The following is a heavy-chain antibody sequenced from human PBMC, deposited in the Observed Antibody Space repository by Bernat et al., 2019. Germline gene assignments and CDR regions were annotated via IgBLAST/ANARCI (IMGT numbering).Heavy chain of an antibody. D-gene: IGHD6-25*01. CDR2: ISSSSSYI. J-gene: IGHJ2*01. CDR1: GFTFSSYS. Sequence: EVQLVESGGGLVKPGGSLRLSCAASGFTFSSYSMNWVRQAPGKGLEWVSSISSSSSYIYYADSVKGRFTISRENAKNSLYLQMNSRRAEDTAVYYCAGRGVDWYFDLWGRGTLVTVSS. CDR3: AGRGVDWYFDL. V-gene: IGHV3-21*01.